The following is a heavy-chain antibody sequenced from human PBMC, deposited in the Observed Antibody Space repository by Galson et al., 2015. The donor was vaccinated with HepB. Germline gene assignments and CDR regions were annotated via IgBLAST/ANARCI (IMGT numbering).Heavy chain of an antibody. CDR2: ISYDGSYK. Sequence: SLRLSCAASGFTFSSYAMHWVRQAPGKGLEWVAVISYDGSYKYYTDSVKGRFIISRDNSKNTLYLQMNSLRAEDTAVYYCARVGPPDSSGYHFDYWGQGTLVTVSS. J-gene: IGHJ4*02. CDR3: ARVGPPDSSGYHFDY. V-gene: IGHV3-30*04. D-gene: IGHD3-22*01. CDR1: GFTFSSYA.